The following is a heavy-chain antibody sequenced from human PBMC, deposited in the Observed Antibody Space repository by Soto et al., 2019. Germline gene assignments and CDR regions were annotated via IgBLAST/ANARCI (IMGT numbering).Heavy chain of an antibody. J-gene: IGHJ5*02. D-gene: IGHD3-10*01. Sequence: SETLSLTCAVYGGSFGGYYWSWIRQPPGKGLEWIGEINHSGSTNYNPSLKSRVTISVDTSKNQFSLKLSSVTAADTAVYFCARGRGSGSYYSGWFDPWGQGTLVTVSS. CDR2: INHSGST. CDR3: ARGRGSGSYYSGWFDP. CDR1: GGSFGGYY. V-gene: IGHV4-34*01.